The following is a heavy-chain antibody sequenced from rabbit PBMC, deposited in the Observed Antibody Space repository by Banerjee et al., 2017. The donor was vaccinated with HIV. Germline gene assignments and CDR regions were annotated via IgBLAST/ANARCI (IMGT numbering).Heavy chain of an antibody. J-gene: IGHJ4*01. V-gene: IGHV1S45*01. Sequence: QEQLEESGGGLVKPEGSLTLTCKASGFSFSSSYWICWVRQAPGKGLEWIACIYAGGSGSTYYASWAKGRFTISKTSSTTVTLQMTSLTAADTATYFCARDLAGVIGWNFDLWGPGTLVTVS. D-gene: IGHD4-1*01. CDR1: GFSFSSSYW. CDR2: IYAGGSGST. CDR3: ARDLAGVIGWNFDL.